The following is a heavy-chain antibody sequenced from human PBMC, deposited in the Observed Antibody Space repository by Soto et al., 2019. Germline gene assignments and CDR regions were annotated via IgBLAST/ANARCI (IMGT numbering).Heavy chain of an antibody. D-gene: IGHD2-21*02. CDR1: GYTFSDYY. V-gene: IGHV1-2*02. Sequence: RASVKVSCKASGYTFSDYYIHWVRQAPGQGLEWMGWINPNSGGTKYAPTFQGGVTMTRDTSITTAYMELSRLRSGDTAVYYCAIETVTAKPEGVEFLGQGTLVSLSS. CDR3: AIETVTAKPEGVEF. J-gene: IGHJ4*02. CDR2: INPNSGGT.